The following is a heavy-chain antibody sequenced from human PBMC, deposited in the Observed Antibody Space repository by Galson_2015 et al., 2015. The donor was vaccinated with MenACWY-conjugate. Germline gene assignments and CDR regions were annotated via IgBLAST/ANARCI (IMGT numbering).Heavy chain of an antibody. CDR2: IYHSGST. J-gene: IGHJ4*02. V-gene: IGHV4-4*02. CDR3: ARSRSGSGTRFAY. Sequence: DTLSLTCAVSGGSTSSSNWWSWVRQPPGKGLEWIGEIYHSGSTNYDPSLKSRVTISVDKSKNQFSLKLSSVTAADTAVYYCARSRSGSGTRFAYWGQGTLVTVSS. CDR1: GGSTSSSNW. D-gene: IGHD5-18*01.